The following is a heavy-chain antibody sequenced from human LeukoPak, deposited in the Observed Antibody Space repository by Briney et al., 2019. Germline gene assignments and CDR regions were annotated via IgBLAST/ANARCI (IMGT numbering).Heavy chain of an antibody. D-gene: IGHD6-19*01. V-gene: IGHV2-5*08. CDR1: GDSFSYFYW. CDR2: IYWDDDK. J-gene: IGHJ4*02. Sequence: TLSLTCTVSGDSFSYFYWSWIRQPPGKALEWLALIYWDDDKRYSPSLKSRLTITKDTSKNQVVLTMTNMDPVDTATYYCAHSGVGVVAVAAHFDYWGQGTLVTVSS. CDR3: AHSGVGVVAVAAHFDY.